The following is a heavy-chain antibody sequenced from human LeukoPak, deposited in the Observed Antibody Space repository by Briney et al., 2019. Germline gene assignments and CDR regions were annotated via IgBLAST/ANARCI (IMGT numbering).Heavy chain of an antibody. Sequence: GESLKISCKGSGYSFTSYWIGWVRQMPGKGLEWMGIIYPGDSDTRYSPSFQGQVTISADKSISTAYLQWSSLKASDTAMYYRARHCSSTSCYGYYFDYWGQGTLVTVSS. J-gene: IGHJ4*02. CDR3: ARHCSSTSCYGYYFDY. CDR2: IYPGDSDT. CDR1: GYSFTSYW. D-gene: IGHD2-2*01. V-gene: IGHV5-51*01.